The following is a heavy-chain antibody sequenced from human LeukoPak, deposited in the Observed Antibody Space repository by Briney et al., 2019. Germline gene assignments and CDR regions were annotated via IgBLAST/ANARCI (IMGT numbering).Heavy chain of an antibody. CDR1: GFTFSSYG. J-gene: IGHJ3*02. D-gene: IGHD1-26*01. V-gene: IGHV3-33*06. CDR3: AKDFRGSYDI. CDR2: IWYDGSNK. Sequence: GGSLRLSCAASGFTFSSYGMHWVRQAPGKGLEWVAVIWYDGSNKYYADSVKGRFAISRDNSKNTLYLQMNSLRAEDTAVYYCAKDFRGSYDIWGQGTMVTVSS.